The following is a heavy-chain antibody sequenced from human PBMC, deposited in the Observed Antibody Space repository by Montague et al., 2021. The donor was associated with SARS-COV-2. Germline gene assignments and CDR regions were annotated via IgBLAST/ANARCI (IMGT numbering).Heavy chain of an antibody. CDR3: AGVAYRLLLIASYYGLDV. V-gene: IGHV4-34*05. J-gene: IGHJ6*02. CDR1: GGSFSGCY. D-gene: IGHD2-2*01. CDR2: IMDSRST. Sequence: SETLSLTCAVYGGSFSGCYWCCNRQPLGWGREWNGEIMDSRSTNYNPSPKSQPSISIDTSKNQSSLKLSSATAADTAVSYGAGVAYRLLLIASYYGLDVWGQGTTVTVSS.